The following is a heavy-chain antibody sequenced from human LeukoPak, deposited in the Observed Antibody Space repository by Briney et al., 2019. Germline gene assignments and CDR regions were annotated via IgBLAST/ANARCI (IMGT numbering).Heavy chain of an antibody. J-gene: IGHJ4*02. D-gene: IGHD4-17*01. CDR1: GFTFSSYA. V-gene: IGHV3-21*01. CDR3: ASPLTSTVTPY. Sequence: GGSLRLSCAASGFTFSSYAMHWVRQAPGKGLEWVSSISSSSSYIYYADSVKGRFTISRDNAKNSLYLQMNSLRAEDTAVYYCASPLTSTVTPYWGQGTLVTVSS. CDR2: ISSSSSYI.